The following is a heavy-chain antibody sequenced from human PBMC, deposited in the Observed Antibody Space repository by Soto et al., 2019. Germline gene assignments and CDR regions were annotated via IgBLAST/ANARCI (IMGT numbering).Heavy chain of an antibody. Sequence: QVQLQQWGAGLLKPSETLSLNCAVNGGSLSHYYWSWIRQPPGKGLEWIGEIKGDGSTNYSPSLKSXXTXSXXASNNQFALRLDAVTAADTGVYYCARGQEGVVATHWDQGTLVTVSS. CDR3: ARGQEGVVATH. CDR2: IKGDGST. J-gene: IGHJ4*02. V-gene: IGHV4-34*01. CDR1: GGSLSHYY. D-gene: IGHD5-12*01.